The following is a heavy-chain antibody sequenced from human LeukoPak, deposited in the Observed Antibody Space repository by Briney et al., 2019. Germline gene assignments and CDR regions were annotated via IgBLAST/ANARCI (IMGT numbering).Heavy chain of an antibody. Sequence: GGSLRLSCAASGFTFSTYWMTWVRQAPGKGLEWVANIQEDASVKNYLDSVKGRFTISRDNAKNSLYLQMNSLRAEDTAVYFCVRGSSPTLKADNTLYYDALDMWGQGTMVTVSS. CDR1: GFTFSTYW. D-gene: IGHD3-10*01. CDR2: IQEDASVK. V-gene: IGHV3-7*04. CDR3: VRGSSPTLKADNTLYYDALDM. J-gene: IGHJ3*02.